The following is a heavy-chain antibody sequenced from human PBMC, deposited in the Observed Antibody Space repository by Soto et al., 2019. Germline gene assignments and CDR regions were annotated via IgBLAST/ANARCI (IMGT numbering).Heavy chain of an antibody. D-gene: IGHD6-19*01. V-gene: IGHV5-51*01. CDR3: ARSRRGAYSSGWYSPSGYYNYGIDV. CDR1: GYSFISYW. J-gene: IGHJ6*02. Sequence: GESLKISCKGSGYSFISYWIGWVRQMPGKGLEWMGIIYPGDSDSRYSPSFQGQVSISVDKSISTAYLQWSSLKASDTAMYYCARSRRGAYSSGWYSPSGYYNYGIDVWGQGTKVTVSS. CDR2: IYPGDSDS.